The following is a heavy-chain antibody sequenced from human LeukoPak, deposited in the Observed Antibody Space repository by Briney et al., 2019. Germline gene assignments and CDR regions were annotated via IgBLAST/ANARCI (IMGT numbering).Heavy chain of an antibody. CDR3: ARLGGAYNWFDP. V-gene: IGHV4-31*03. Sequence: SETLSLTCTVSGGSISSGGYYWSWIRQHPGKGLEWIGYIYYSRSTYYNPSLKSRVTISVDTSKNQFSLKLSSVTAADTAVYYCARLGGAYNWFDPWGQGTLVTVSS. J-gene: IGHJ5*02. D-gene: IGHD1-26*01. CDR1: GGSISSGGYY. CDR2: IYYSRST.